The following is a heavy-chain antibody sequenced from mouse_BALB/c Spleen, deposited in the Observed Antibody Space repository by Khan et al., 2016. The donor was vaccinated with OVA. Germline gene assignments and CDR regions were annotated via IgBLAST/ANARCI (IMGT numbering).Heavy chain of an antibody. CDR2: ISSAATYT. D-gene: IGHD2-1*01. V-gene: IGHV5-9-1*01. CDR3: TNGNYGWFAY. J-gene: IGHJ3*01. CDR1: VFTFSSFV. Sequence: EVELVESGGGLVEPGGSLKLSCAASVFTFSSFVMSWVRQTPEKRLEWVATISSAATYTYYPDSVKGRFTISRDNAKNTLYLQMNSLRSDDTAIYYCTNGNYGWFAYWGQGTLVTVST.